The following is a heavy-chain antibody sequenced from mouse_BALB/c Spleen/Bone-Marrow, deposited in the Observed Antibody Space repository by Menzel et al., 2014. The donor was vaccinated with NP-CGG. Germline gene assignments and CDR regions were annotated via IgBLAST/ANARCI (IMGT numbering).Heavy chain of an antibody. J-gene: IGHJ3*01. D-gene: IGHD2-4*01. CDR1: GFTFSSYG. CDR3: ARHAYYDQTEVSFVY. Sequence: EVHLVESGGNLVKSGGSLKLSCAASGFTFSSYGMSWVRQTPEKRLEWVATISCGGSYTFYPDSVKGRFTISRDNAKNNLYLQLSSLRSEDTALYYCARHAYYDQTEVSFVYWGQGTLVTVSA. CDR2: ISCGGSYT. V-gene: IGHV5-9-2*01.